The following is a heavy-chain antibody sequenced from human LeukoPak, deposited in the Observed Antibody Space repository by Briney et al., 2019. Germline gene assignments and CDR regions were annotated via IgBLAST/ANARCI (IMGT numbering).Heavy chain of an antibody. D-gene: IGHD6-13*01. CDR2: ISSNGGST. Sequence: GGSLRLSCSASGFTFSSYAMHWVRQAPGKGLEYASAISSNGGSTYYADSVKGRFTISRDNSKNTLYLQMSSLRAEDAAVYYCVKDKRSWYYFDYWGQGTLVTVSS. CDR1: GFTFSSYA. J-gene: IGHJ4*02. CDR3: VKDKRSWYYFDY. V-gene: IGHV3-64D*09.